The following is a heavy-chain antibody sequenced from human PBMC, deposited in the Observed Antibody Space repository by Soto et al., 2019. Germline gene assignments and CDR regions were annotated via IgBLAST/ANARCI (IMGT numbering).Heavy chain of an antibody. CDR2: ISAYNGNT. J-gene: IGHJ6*02. D-gene: IGHD2-2*01. CDR3: AKDIVVVPAAFYYYYGMDV. Sequence: ASVKVSCKASGYTFTSYGISWVRQAPGQGLEWMGWISAYNGNTNYAQRLQGRVTMTTDTSTSTAYMELRSLRSDDTAVYYCAKDIVVVPAAFYYYYGMDVWGQGTTVTVSS. CDR1: GYTFTSYG. V-gene: IGHV1-18*01.